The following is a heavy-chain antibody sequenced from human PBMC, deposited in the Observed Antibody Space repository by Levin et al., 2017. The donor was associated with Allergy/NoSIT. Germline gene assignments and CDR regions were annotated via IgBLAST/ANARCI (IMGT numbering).Heavy chain of an antibody. J-gene: IGHJ2*01. CDR3: AREGAQQQLAYFDL. Sequence: ASVKVSCKASGGTFSSYAISWVRQAPGQGLEWMGGIIPIFGTANYAQKFQGRVTITADESTSTAYIELSSLRSEDTAVYYCAREGAQQQLAYFDLWGRGTLVTVSS. CDR2: IIPIFGTA. D-gene: IGHD6-13*01. CDR1: GGTFSSYA. V-gene: IGHV1-69*13.